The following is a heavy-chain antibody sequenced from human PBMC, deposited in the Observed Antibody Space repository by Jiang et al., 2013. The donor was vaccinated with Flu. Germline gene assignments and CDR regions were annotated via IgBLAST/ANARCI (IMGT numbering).Heavy chain of an antibody. CDR3: ARGRGSGWYAGYYYYYGMDV. V-gene: IGHV4-34*01. CDR1: GGSFSGYY. Sequence: LLKPSETLSLTCAVYGGSFSGYYWSWIRQPPGKGLEWIGEINHSGSTNYNPSLKSRVTISVDTSKNQFSLKLSSVTAADTAVYYCARGRGSGWYAGYYYYYGMDVVGPRDHGHRLL. D-gene: IGHD6-19*01. CDR2: INHSGST. J-gene: IGHJ6*02.